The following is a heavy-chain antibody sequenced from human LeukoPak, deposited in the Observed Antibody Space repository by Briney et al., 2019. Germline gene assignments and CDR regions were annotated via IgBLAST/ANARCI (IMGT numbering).Heavy chain of an antibody. D-gene: IGHD3-10*01. CDR1: GGSISSYY. CDR3: ARGGYYGSGNDFRFDP. V-gene: IGHV4-59*01. CDR2: IHYTGST. J-gene: IGHJ5*02. Sequence: SETLSLTCTVSGGSISSYYWSWIRQSPGKGLECIGYIHYTGSTNYNPSLKSRVTISVETSKNQFSLKLKSVTAADSAVYYCARGGYYGSGNDFRFDPWGQGTLVTVSS.